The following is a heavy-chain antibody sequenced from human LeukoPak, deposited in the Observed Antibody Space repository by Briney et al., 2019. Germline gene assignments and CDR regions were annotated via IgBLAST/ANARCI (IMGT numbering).Heavy chain of an antibody. CDR3: ATLTSGPNGYFDY. J-gene: IGHJ4*02. V-gene: IGHV3-30*03. CDR2: ISYDGSNK. D-gene: IGHD1-26*01. CDR1: GSTFSSYG. Sequence: GGSLRLSCAASGSTFSSYGMNWVRQAQGKGLEWVAVISYDGSNKYYADSVKGRFTISRDNSKNTLYLQMNSLRAEDTAVYYCATLTSGPNGYFDYWGQGTLVTVSS.